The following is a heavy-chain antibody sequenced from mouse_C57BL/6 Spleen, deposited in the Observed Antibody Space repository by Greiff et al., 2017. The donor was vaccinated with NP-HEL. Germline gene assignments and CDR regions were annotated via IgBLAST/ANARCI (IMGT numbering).Heavy chain of an antibody. Sequence: VQLQQPGAELVKPGASVKLSCKASGYTFTSYWMQWVKQRPGQGLEWIGEIDPSDSYTNYNQKFKGKATLTVDTSSSTAYMQLSSLTSEDSAVYYCARGAGYYPWFAYWGQGTLVTVSA. CDR1: GYTFTSYW. D-gene: IGHD2-3*01. J-gene: IGHJ3*01. V-gene: IGHV1-50*01. CDR3: ARGAGYYPWFAY. CDR2: IDPSDSYT.